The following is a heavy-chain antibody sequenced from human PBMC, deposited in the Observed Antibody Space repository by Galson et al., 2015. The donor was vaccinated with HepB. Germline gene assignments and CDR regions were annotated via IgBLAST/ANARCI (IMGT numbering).Heavy chain of an antibody. CDR1: GGSISSSSYN. J-gene: IGHJ4*02. V-gene: IGHV4-39*07. Sequence: TLSLTCTVSGGSISSSSYNWGWIRQPPGKGLEWIGSIYYSGSTYYNPSLKSRVTISVDTSKNQFSLKLSSVTAADTAVYYCAREIGYDSSGYLFDYWGQGTLVTVSS. D-gene: IGHD3-22*01. CDR2: IYYSGST. CDR3: AREIGYDSSGYLFDY.